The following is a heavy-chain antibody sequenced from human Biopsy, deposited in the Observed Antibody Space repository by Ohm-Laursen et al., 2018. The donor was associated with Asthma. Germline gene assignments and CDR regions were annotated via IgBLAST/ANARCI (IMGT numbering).Heavy chain of an antibody. CDR2: IMPPFGLT. V-gene: IGHV1-69*17. D-gene: IGHD5/OR15-5a*01. Sequence: SSVKVSCNASGYTFIGCHIHWMRQAPGQGLEWMGGIMPPFGLTNYAQRFQVRLTISADKSTRTAYMELRRLRSEDSAVYYCARDHCSALWAGVSTDNCYFDYWGQGTLLTVSS. CDR3: ARDHCSALWAGVSTDNCYFDY. CDR1: GYTFIGCH. J-gene: IGHJ4*02.